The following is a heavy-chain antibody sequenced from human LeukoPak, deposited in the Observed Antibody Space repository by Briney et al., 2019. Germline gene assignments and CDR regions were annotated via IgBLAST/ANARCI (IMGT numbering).Heavy chain of an antibody. CDR1: GGSISSSTYY. V-gene: IGHV4-39*01. J-gene: IGHJ3*02. CDR3: ARHPGITAAGTGFDI. CDR2: IYYSGRT. D-gene: IGHD6-13*01. Sequence: PSETLSLTCTVSGGSISSSTYYWGWIRQPPGKGLEWIGSIYYSGRTYYNPSLKSRLTISVDTSKNQFSQKLNSVTAADTAVYYCARHPGITAAGTGFDIWGQGTMDTVSS.